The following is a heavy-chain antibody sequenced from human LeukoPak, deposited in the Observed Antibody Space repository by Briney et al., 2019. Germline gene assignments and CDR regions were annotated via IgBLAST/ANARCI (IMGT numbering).Heavy chain of an antibody. CDR3: VREGVFSGSSPPGY. V-gene: IGHV3-66*01. CDR2: IYSGGST. Sequence: PGGSLRLSCAASGFTVSNTYVSWVRQAPGKGLEWVSVIYSGGSTYYADSVKGRFTISRDNSKNTLYLQMNGLRAEDTAVYYCVREGVFSGSSPPGYWGRGTLVTVSS. J-gene: IGHJ4*02. D-gene: IGHD6-6*01. CDR1: GFTVSNTY.